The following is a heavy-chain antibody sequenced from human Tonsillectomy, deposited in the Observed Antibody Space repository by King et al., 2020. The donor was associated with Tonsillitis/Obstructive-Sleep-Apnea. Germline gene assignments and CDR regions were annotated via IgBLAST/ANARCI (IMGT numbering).Heavy chain of an antibody. CDR3: ARIHDYGLYFDY. CDR2: IYYSGST. CDR1: GGSISSGGYY. J-gene: IGHJ4*02. V-gene: IGHV4-31*03. Sequence: QLQESGPGLVKPSQTLSLTCTVSGGSISSGGYYWRWIRQHPGKGLEWIGNIYYSGSTYYNPSLKSRVTISVDMSKNQFSLKLSSVTAADTAVYYCARIHDYGLYFDYWGQGTLVTVSS. D-gene: IGHD4-17*01.